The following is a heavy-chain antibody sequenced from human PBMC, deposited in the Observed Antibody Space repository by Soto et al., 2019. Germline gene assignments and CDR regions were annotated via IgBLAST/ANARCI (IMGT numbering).Heavy chain of an antibody. D-gene: IGHD2-2*01. Sequence: SETLSLTCTVSGGSISSGGYYWSWIRQHPGKGLEWIGYIYYSGSTYYNPSLKSRVTISVDTSKNQFSLKLSSVTAADTAVYYCARVLGAIVPADTDTYYFDYCGQRTLVTVSS. CDR1: GGSISSGGYY. CDR3: ARVLGAIVPADTDTYYFDY. J-gene: IGHJ4*02. V-gene: IGHV4-31*03. CDR2: IYYSGST.